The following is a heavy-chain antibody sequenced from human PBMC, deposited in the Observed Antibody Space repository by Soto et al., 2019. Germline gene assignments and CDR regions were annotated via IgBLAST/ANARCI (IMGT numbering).Heavy chain of an antibody. D-gene: IGHD3-3*01. V-gene: IGHV4-4*07. CDR2: IYTSGST. J-gene: IGHJ4*02. CDR1: GGSISSYY. CDR3: ARGGTYYDFWSGYLV. Sequence: KTSETLSLTCTVSGGSISSYYWSWIRQPAGKGLEWIGRIYTSGSTNYNPSLKSRVTMSVDTSKNQFSLKLSSVTAADTAVYYCARGGTYYDFWSGYLVWGQGTLVTVSS.